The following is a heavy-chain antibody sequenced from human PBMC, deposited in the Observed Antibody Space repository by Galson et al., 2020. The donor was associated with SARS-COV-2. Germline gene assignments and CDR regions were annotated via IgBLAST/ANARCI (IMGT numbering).Heavy chain of an antibody. CDR1: GYTFTSYD. CDR2: MNPNSGNT. D-gene: IGHD6-13*01. Sequence: ASVKVSCKASGYTFTSYDINWVRQATGQGLEWMGWMNPNSGNTGYAQKFQGRVTMTRNTSISTAYMELSSLRSEDTAVYYCARGLVPDTRYYYYMDVWGKGTTVTVSS. J-gene: IGHJ6*03. CDR3: ARGLVPDTRYYYYMDV. V-gene: IGHV1-8*01.